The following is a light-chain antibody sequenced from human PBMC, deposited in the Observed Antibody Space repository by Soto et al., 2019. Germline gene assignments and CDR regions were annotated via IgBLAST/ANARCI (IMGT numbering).Light chain of an antibody. CDR3: QQRSNWLIFT. V-gene: IGKV3-11*01. CDR1: QSVSSY. Sequence: EIVLTQSPATLSLSPGERATLSCRASQSVSSYLAWYQQKPGQAPRLLIYDASNRATGIPARFSGSGSGTDFTLTISSLEPEDFPVYYCQQRSNWLIFTFGPGTKVDIK. CDR2: DAS. J-gene: IGKJ3*01.